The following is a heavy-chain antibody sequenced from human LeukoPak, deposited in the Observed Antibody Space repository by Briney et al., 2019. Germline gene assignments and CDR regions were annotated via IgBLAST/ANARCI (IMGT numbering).Heavy chain of an antibody. CDR2: INQSGTT. CDR3: ARGRLHYDILLSRNWFDP. CDR1: GGSVSDYY. D-gene: IGHD3-9*01. Sequence: SETLSLTCAVYGGSVSDYYWTWIRQPPGKGLEWIGEINQSGTTYYNTSLKSRVTISVDTSKNQFSLKLSSVTAADTAVYYCARGRLHYDILLSRNWFDPWGQGTLVTVSS. V-gene: IGHV4-34*01. J-gene: IGHJ5*02.